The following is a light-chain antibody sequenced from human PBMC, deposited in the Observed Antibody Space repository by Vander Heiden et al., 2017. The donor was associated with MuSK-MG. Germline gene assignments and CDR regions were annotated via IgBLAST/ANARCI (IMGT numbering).Light chain of an antibody. J-gene: IGLJ2*01. CDR1: KLGDKY. V-gene: IGLV3-1*01. Sequence: SSELTQPPSVSVSPGQTASITCSGDKLGDKYACWYQQKPAQSLVVVIYKDNNRPAGFPERFSGSNSGNTATLTISGTQALDEADYYCQAWDSSTAVFGGGTKLTVL. CDR2: KDN. CDR3: QAWDSSTAV.